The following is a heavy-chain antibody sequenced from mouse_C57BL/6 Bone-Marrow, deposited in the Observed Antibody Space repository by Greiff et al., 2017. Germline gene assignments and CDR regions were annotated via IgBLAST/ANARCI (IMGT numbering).Heavy chain of an antibody. D-gene: IGHD1-1*01. Sequence: QVHVKQSGAELARPGASVKLSCKASGYTFTSYGISWVKQRTGQGLEWIGEIYPRSGNTYYNEKFKGKATLTADKSSSTAYMELRSLTSEDSAVYFCARETHYYGSSYGEEDYFDYWGQGTTLTVSS. CDR2: IYPRSGNT. V-gene: IGHV1-81*01. CDR3: ARETHYYGSSYGEEDYFDY. J-gene: IGHJ2*01. CDR1: GYTFTSYG.